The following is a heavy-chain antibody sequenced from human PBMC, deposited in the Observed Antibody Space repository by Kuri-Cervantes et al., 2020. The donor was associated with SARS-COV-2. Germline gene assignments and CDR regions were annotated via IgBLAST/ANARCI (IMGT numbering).Heavy chain of an antibody. J-gene: IGHJ4*02. CDR2: IYPGDSDT. CDR1: GYTFPTYW. V-gene: IGHV5-51*01. D-gene: IGHD3-10*01. Sequence: GESLKISCKGSGYTFPTYWISWVRQMPGKGLEWMGIIYPGDSDTRYRPSFQGRVTISADTSIGTAYLRWSSLRASDTAIYYCARAVSGVSNPYYFDYWGPGTLVTVSS. CDR3: ARAVSGVSNPYYFDY.